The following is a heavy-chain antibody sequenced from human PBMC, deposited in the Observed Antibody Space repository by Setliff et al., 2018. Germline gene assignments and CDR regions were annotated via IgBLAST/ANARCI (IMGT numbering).Heavy chain of an antibody. J-gene: IGHJ3*02. Sequence: SETLSLPCTVSGGSISSGDYYWSWIRQPPGKGLEFVGYIYYSGSTYYNPSLKSRVTISIDTSKNQFSLKVNSVTAADTAVYYCASAPLLYSDSSGLSGTFDIWGQGTMVTVSS. CDR3: ASAPLLYSDSSGLSGTFDI. V-gene: IGHV4-30-4*08. D-gene: IGHD3-22*01. CDR2: IYYSGST. CDR1: GGSISSGDYY.